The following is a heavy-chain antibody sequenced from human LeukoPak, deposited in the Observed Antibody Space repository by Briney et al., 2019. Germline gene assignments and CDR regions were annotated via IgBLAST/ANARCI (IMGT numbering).Heavy chain of an antibody. CDR2: ISAYNGNT. D-gene: IGHD1-26*01. CDR3: ARDIVGGSYHKNFDY. Sequence: ASVKVSCKASGYTFTRYGISWVRQAPGQGLEWMGWISAYNGNTNYAQKLQGRVTMTTDTSTSTAYMELRSLRSDDTAVYYCARDIVGGSYHKNFDYWGQGTLVTVSS. V-gene: IGHV1-18*01. J-gene: IGHJ4*02. CDR1: GYTFTRYG.